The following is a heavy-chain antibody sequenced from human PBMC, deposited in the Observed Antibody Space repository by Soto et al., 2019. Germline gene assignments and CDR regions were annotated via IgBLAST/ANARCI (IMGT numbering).Heavy chain of an antibody. CDR2: IIPIFGTA. Sequence: PGASVKVSCKASGGTFSSYAISWVRQAPGQGLEWMGGIIPIFGTANYAQKFQGRVTITADKSTSTAYMELSSLRSEDTAVYYCARKVVGATANEAFDIWGQGTMVTVSS. J-gene: IGHJ3*02. D-gene: IGHD1-26*01. CDR3: ARKVVGATANEAFDI. V-gene: IGHV1-69*06. CDR1: GGTFSSYA.